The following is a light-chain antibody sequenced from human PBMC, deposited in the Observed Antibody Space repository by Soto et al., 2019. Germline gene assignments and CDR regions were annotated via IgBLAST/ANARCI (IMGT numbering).Light chain of an antibody. CDR1: QSISGY. J-gene: IGKJ3*01. V-gene: IGKV1-39*01. CDR3: QQRYTSPFT. Sequence: DIQMTQSPSSLSASVGDRVTITCRASQSISGYLNWYQQKPGKAPKLLIYAASSLQSGVPSRFSGRGSGTDFTLTISSLQPEDFATYYCQQRYTSPFTFGPGTKVDIK. CDR2: AAS.